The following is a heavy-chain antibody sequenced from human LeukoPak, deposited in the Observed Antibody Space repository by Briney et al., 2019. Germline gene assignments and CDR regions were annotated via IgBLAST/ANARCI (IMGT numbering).Heavy chain of an antibody. CDR3: ARGTRVQLGYFQH. Sequence: SETLSLTCTVSGGSISSSSYYWGWIRQPPGKGLEWIRSIYCSGSTYYNPSLKSRVTISVDTSKNQFSLKLRSVTAADTAVYYCARGTRVQLGYFQHWGQGTLVTVSS. CDR1: GGSISSSSYY. J-gene: IGHJ1*01. V-gene: IGHV4-39*07. D-gene: IGHD1-1*01. CDR2: IYCSGST.